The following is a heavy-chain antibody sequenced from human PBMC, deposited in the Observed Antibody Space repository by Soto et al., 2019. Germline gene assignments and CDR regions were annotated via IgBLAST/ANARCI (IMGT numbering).Heavy chain of an antibody. V-gene: IGHV1-3*01. CDR1: GYTFTSYA. J-gene: IGHJ5*02. Sequence: ASVKVSCKASGYTFTSYAMHWVRQAPGQRLEWMGWINAGNGNTKYSQRFQGRVTITRDTSASTAYMELSSLRSEDTAVYYCARGQEWGLSDRAANYWFDPWGQGTLVTAS. CDR2: INAGNGNT. D-gene: IGHD1-26*01. CDR3: ARGQEWGLSDRAANYWFDP.